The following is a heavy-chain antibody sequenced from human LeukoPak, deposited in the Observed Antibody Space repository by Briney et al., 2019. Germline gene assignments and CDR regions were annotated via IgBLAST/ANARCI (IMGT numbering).Heavy chain of an antibody. Sequence: PSETLSLTCTVSGGSISSYYWSWIRQPPGKGLEWIGYIYYSGSTNYNPSLKSRVTISVDTSKNQFSLKLSSVTAADTAVYYCTRGSGQLLDYWGQGTLVTVSS. V-gene: IGHV4-59*01. CDR3: TRGSGQLLDY. J-gene: IGHJ4*02. CDR2: IYYSGST. D-gene: IGHD3-10*01. CDR1: GGSISSYY.